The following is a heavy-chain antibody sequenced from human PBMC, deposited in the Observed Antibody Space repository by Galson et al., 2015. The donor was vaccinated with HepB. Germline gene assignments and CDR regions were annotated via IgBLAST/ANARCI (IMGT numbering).Heavy chain of an antibody. J-gene: IGHJ6*02. CDR2: ISGSGGST. D-gene: IGHD2-21*02. V-gene: IGHV3-23*01. CDR1: GFTFSSYA. Sequence: SLRLSCAASGFTFSSYAMSWVRQAPGKGLEWVSAISGSGGSTYYADSVKGRFTISRDNSKNTLYLQMNSLRAEDTAVYYRAPFPVVVTAIGGMDVWGQGTTVTVSS. CDR3: APFPVVVTAIGGMDV.